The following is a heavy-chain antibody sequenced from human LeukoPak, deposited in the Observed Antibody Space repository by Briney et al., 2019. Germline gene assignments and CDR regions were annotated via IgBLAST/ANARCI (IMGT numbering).Heavy chain of an antibody. CDR3: ARLPPPSFGMATPGYFDY. V-gene: IGHV4-61*05. CDR1: GGSISSSSYS. CDR2: INYSGST. D-gene: IGHD5-12*01. Sequence: PSETLSLTCTVSGGSISSSSYSWGWIRQPPGKGLEWIGYINYSGSTSYNPSLKSRVTISVDTSKNQFSLRLSSVTAADTAVYYCARLPPPSFGMATPGYFDYWGQGTLVTVSS. J-gene: IGHJ4*02.